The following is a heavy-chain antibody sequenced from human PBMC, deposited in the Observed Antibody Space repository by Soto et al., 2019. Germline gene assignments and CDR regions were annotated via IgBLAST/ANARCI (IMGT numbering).Heavy chain of an antibody. J-gene: IGHJ4*02. CDR2: ISSTTNYI. CDR3: ARESEDLTSNFDY. CDR1: GFPFTRYS. Sequence: SLSCAASGFPFTRYSMNWVRQAPGKGLEWVSSISSTTNYIYYGDSMKGRFTISRDNAKNSLYLEMNSLRAEDTAVYYCARESEDLTSNFDYWGQGTLVTVSS. V-gene: IGHV3-21*06.